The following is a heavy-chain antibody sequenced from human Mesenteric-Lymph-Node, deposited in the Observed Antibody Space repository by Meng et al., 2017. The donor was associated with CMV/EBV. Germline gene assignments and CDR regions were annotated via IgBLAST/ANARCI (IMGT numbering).Heavy chain of an antibody. CDR2: SFHSGST. D-gene: IGHD2-15*01. CDR1: GGSSSSRNW. J-gene: IGHJ5*02. V-gene: IGHV4-4*02. CDR3: ASLGYCSGDDCYSVA. Sequence: SGGSSSSRNWWSWVRQPPGKGLEWIGESFHSGSTSYNPSLKSRVTISVDKSRNQFSLKLNSVTAADTAMYYCASLGYCSGDDCYSVAWGQGILVTVSS.